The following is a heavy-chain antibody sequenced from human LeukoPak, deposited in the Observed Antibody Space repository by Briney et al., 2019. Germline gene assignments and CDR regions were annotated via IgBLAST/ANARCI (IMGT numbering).Heavy chain of an antibody. V-gene: IGHV1-69*04. D-gene: IGHD3-16*02. CDR3: TREGVYSPDPSSYHRLPFDI. Sequence: SVTVSFKSSGDSFTIYVFTWVRQAPGQGLEWMGRIIPILDVANFAQKFKGRVSITADKSTNTAHLELSNLRSEDTAVYYCTREGVYSPDPSSYHRLPFDIWGKGQWSSSLQ. CDR2: IIPILDVA. J-gene: IGHJ3*02. CDR1: GDSFTIYV.